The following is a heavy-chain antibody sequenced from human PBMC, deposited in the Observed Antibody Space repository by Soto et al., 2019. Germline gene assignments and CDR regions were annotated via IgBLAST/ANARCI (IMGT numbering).Heavy chain of an antibody. D-gene: IGHD1-26*01. V-gene: IGHV4-59*08. CDR3: ATSLPGGYYF. CDR2: IYYSGST. Sequence: SETLSLTCTVSGGSISSYYWSWIRQPPGKGLEWIGYIYYSGSTNYNPSLKSRVTISVDTSKNQFSLKLSSVTAADTAVYYCATSLPGGYYFWGQGTLVTVSS. CDR1: GGSISSYY. J-gene: IGHJ4*02.